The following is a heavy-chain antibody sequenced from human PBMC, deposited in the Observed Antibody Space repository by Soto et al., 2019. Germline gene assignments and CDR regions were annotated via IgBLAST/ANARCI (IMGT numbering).Heavy chain of an antibody. CDR1: GFTFSSYA. J-gene: IGHJ4*02. CDR3: ARGSDHHGQDFVY. CDR2: ISYDGSNK. Sequence: GGSLRLSCAASGFTFSSYAMHWVRQAPGKGLEWVAVISYDGSNKYYADSVKGRFTISRDNSKNTLYLQMNSLRAEDTAVYYCARGSDHHGQDFVYWGQGTLGTV. V-gene: IGHV3-30-3*01.